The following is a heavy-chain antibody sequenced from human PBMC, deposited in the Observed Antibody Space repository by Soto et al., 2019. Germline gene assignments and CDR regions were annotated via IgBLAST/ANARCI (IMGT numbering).Heavy chain of an antibody. V-gene: IGHV4-31*03. CDR2: ISDSGST. Sequence: QVQLQESGPGLVKPSQTLTLTCTVSGGSISSGGYYWSWIRQHPGKGLEWIGHISDSGSTYYNPSLKSRVTISVDTSKNHFSLKLSAVTAAATAVYYCARTTFYDIFTAYYSLFDYWGQGTLVTVSS. CDR1: GGSISSGGYY. D-gene: IGHD3-9*01. J-gene: IGHJ4*02. CDR3: ARTTFYDIFTAYYSLFDY.